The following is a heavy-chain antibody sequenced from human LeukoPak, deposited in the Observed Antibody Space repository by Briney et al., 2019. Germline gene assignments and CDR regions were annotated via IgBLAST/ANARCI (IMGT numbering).Heavy chain of an antibody. D-gene: IGHD5-12*01. Sequence: ASVKVSCKASGGTFSSYAISWVRQAPGHGLEWMGWISTYNGNTNYAQKLQGRVTMTTDTSTSTAYMELRSLRSDDTAVYYCARGTTADIDYWGQGTLVTVSS. V-gene: IGHV1-18*01. CDR2: ISTYNGNT. J-gene: IGHJ4*02. CDR3: ARGTTADIDY. CDR1: GGTFSSYA.